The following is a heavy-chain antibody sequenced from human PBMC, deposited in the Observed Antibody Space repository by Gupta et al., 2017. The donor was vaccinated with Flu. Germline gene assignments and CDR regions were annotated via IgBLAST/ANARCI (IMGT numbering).Heavy chain of an antibody. CDR1: GYTFTSYD. J-gene: IGHJ6*02. CDR2: MNPNSGNK. Sequence: QVQLVQSGAEVKKPGASVKVSCKASGYTFTSYDINWVRQATGQGLEWMGWMNPNSGNKEYAQKFQGRVTMTRNTSINTAYMELSSLGSEDTAVYYCARIKEVAIPDHYYYGMDVWGQGTTVIVSS. D-gene: IGHD5-12*01. CDR3: ARIKEVAIPDHYYYGMDV. V-gene: IGHV1-8*01.